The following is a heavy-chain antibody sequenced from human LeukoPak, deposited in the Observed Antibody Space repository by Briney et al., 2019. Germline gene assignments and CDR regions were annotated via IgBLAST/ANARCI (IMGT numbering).Heavy chain of an antibody. Sequence: GGSLRLSCAASGFTFSSYSMNWVRQAPGKGLEGVSSISSSSSYIHSADSVRGRFTISTDNAKNPLFLQMNSLRAEDTAVYYCARDEWGDAFDIWGQGTMVTV. D-gene: IGHD1-26*01. CDR2: ISSSSSYI. J-gene: IGHJ3*02. CDR3: ARDEWGDAFDI. V-gene: IGHV3-21*01. CDR1: GFTFSSYS.